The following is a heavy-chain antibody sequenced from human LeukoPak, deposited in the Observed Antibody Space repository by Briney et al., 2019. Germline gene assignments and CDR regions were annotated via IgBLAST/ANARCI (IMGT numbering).Heavy chain of an antibody. CDR1: GGSFSGYY. CDR3: ARGGRFLEWLLFDHSNYYYGMDV. Sequence: SETLSLTCAVYGGSFSGYYWSWIRQPPGKGLEWIGEINHSGSTSYNPSLKSRVTISVDTSKNQFSLKLSSVTAADTAVYYCARGGRFLEWLLFDHSNYYYGMDVWGQGTTVTVSS. CDR2: INHSGST. D-gene: IGHD3-3*01. V-gene: IGHV4-34*01. J-gene: IGHJ6*02.